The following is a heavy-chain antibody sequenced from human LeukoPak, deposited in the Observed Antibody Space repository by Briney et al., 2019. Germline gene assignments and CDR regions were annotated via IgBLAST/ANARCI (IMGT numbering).Heavy chain of an antibody. CDR2: IFYSGRT. CDR1: GGSISSYF. Sequence: SETLSPTCTVSGGSISSYFWTWIRQPSGKGLECIGYIFYSGRTNYNPSLKSRVTISADTSKNQFSLKLSSVTDADTAVYYCARIYGSGSYVDYWGQGTLVTVSS. V-gene: IGHV4-59*01. J-gene: IGHJ4*02. CDR3: ARIYGSGSYVDY. D-gene: IGHD3-10*01.